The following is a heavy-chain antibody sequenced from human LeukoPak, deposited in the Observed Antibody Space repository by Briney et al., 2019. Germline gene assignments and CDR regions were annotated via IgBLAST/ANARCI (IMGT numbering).Heavy chain of an antibody. J-gene: IGHJ4*02. CDR2: INPNSGGT. V-gene: IGHV1-2*02. D-gene: IGHD3-16*01. CDR1: GYTFTGYY. Sequence: GASVKVSCKTSGYTFTGYYIHWVRQAPGQGLEWMGWINPNSGGTNYAQKFQGRVTMTRDTSISTAYMELSRLRSDDTAVYYCARGLITFGGVLAYWGQGTLVTVSS. CDR3: ARGLITFGGVLAY.